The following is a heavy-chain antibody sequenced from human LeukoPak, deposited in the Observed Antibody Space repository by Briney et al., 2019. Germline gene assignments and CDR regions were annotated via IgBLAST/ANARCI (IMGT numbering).Heavy chain of an antibody. J-gene: IGHJ4*02. CDR1: GFTFDDYG. D-gene: IGHD6-13*01. Sequence: GGSLRLSCAASGFTFDDYGMSWVRQAPGKGLEWVSGINWNGGSTGYADSVKGRFTISRDNAKNSLYLQINSLRAEDTALYYCARKIAAAGEDYFDYWGQGTLVTVSS. CDR3: ARKIAAAGEDYFDY. V-gene: IGHV3-20*04. CDR2: INWNGGST.